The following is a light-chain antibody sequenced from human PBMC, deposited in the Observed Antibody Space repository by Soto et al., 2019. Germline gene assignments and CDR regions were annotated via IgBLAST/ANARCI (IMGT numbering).Light chain of an antibody. CDR1: QSVRSY. CDR3: QQYVASPWT. CDR2: DAS. J-gene: IGKJ1*01. Sequence: EIVLTQSPATLSLSPGERATLSCRASQSVRSYLAWYQQKPGQAPRLLIYDASNRATDIPARFSGSGSGTDFTLTISSLDPEDSAVYYCQQYVASPWTFGQGTKVDIK. V-gene: IGKV3-11*01.